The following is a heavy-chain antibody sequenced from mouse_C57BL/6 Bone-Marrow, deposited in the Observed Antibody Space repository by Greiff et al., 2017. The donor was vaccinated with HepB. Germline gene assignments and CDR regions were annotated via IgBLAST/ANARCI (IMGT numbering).Heavy chain of an antibody. CDR1: GYTFTSYW. V-gene: IGHV1-59*01. J-gene: IGHJ1*03. CDR3: ARLRGNVDV. CDR2: IDPSDSYT. Sequence: QVQLQQPGAELVRPGTSVKLSCKASGYTFTSYWMHWVKQRPAQGLEWIGVIDPSDSYTNYNQKFKGKATLTVDTSSSTAYMQLSSLTSEDSAVYYCARLRGNVDVWGTGTTATVSS.